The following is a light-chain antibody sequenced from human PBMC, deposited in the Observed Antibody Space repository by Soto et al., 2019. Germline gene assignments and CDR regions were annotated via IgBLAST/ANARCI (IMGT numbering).Light chain of an antibody. Sequence: IALTQSPGTLSLSPGERATLSCRASQSVSSTYLVWYQQRPGQAPRLLIYGASSRATGIPDRFSGSGSGTDFTLTISRLEPEDFAVYYCQQYGSSPRTFGQGTKVEIK. J-gene: IGKJ1*01. CDR1: QSVSSTY. CDR3: QQYGSSPRT. CDR2: GAS. V-gene: IGKV3-20*01.